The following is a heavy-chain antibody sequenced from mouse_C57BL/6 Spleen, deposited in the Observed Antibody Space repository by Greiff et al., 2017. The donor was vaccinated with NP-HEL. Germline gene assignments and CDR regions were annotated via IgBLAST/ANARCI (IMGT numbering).Heavy chain of an antibody. CDR1: GYSFTDYN. Sequence: VQLQQSGPELVKPGASVKISCKASGYSFTDYNMNWVKQSNGKRLEWIGVINPNYGTTSYNQKFKGKATLTVAQSSSTAYMQLNSLTSEDSAFYYCARSGLYYYGSSLYYAMDYWGQGTSVTVSS. V-gene: IGHV1-39*01. J-gene: IGHJ4*01. D-gene: IGHD1-1*01. CDR3: ARSGLYYYGSSLYYAMDY. CDR2: INPNYGTT.